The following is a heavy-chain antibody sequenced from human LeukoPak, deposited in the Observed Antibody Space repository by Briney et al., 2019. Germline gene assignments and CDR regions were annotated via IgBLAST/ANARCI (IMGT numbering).Heavy chain of an antibody. Sequence: SETLSLTCAVYGGSFSGYYWSWLRQPPGKGLEWIGEINHSGSTNYNPSLKSRVTISVDTSKNQFSLKLSSVIAADTAVYYCARGPLNWGYYYYMDVWGKGTTVTVSS. CDR2: INHSGST. CDR3: ARGPLNWGYYYYMDV. J-gene: IGHJ6*03. V-gene: IGHV4-34*01. CDR1: GGSFSGYY. D-gene: IGHD7-27*01.